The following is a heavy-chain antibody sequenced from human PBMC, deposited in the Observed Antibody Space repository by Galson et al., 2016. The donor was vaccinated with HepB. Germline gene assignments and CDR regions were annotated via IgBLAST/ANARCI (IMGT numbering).Heavy chain of an antibody. Sequence: SVKVSCKATGYTFTNYVLEWVRQAPGQRLEWMGSINGANGDTKYSQKFQGRVTITRDTVARTSYMEVGRLRYEDTAVYFCARVGYFDWLSIRFPMDVWGQGTTVTVSS. CDR3: ARVGYFDWLSIRFPMDV. CDR1: GYTFTNYV. J-gene: IGHJ6*02. CDR2: INGANGDT. D-gene: IGHD3-9*01. V-gene: IGHV1-3*01.